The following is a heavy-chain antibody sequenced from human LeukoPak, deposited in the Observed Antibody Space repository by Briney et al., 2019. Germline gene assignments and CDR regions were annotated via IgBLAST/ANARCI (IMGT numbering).Heavy chain of an antibody. CDR1: GDSISSYY. Sequence: SSETLSLTCTVSGDSISSYYWSWIRQSPGKGLEWIGYIYHSESTYYNPSLKSRVTTSVDTSKNQFSLKLTSVTAADTAVYYCARGLLKGQLHLGYSYYMDVWGKGTTITVSS. CDR2: IYHSEST. CDR3: ARGLLKGQLHLGYSYYMDV. J-gene: IGHJ6*03. D-gene: IGHD2-2*01. V-gene: IGHV4-59*13.